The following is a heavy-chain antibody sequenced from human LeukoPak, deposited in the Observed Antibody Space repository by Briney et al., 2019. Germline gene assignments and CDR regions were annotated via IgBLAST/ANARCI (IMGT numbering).Heavy chain of an antibody. J-gene: IGHJ6*02. CDR3: AKTYGDYGPAYYYGMDV. V-gene: IGHV3-23*01. Sequence: TGGSLRLSCAASGFTFSSYAMSWVRQAPGKGLEWVSAISGSGGSTYYADSVKGRFTISRDNSKNTLYLQMNSLRAEDTAVYYCAKTYGDYGPAYYYGMDVWGQGTTVTVSS. CDR2: ISGSGGST. D-gene: IGHD4-17*01. CDR1: GFTFSSYA.